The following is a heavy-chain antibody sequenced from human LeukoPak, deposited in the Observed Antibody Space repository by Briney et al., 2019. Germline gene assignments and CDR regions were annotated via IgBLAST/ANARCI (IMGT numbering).Heavy chain of an antibody. J-gene: IGHJ4*02. Sequence: GGSLRLSCAASGFTFSSYSMNWVRQAPGKGLEWVSYISSSSSTIYYADSVKGRFTISRDNAKNTLYLQMNSLRAEDTAVYYCARDPNHSGSYWGQGTLVTVSS. CDR3: ARDPNHSGSY. V-gene: IGHV3-48*01. D-gene: IGHD1-26*01. CDR1: GFTFSSYS. CDR2: ISSSSSTI.